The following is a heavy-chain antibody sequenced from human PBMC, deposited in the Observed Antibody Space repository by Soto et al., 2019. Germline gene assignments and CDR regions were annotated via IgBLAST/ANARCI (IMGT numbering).Heavy chain of an antibody. V-gene: IGHV3-23*01. D-gene: IGHD3-9*01. CDR3: AKDRTIFWIYYAMDV. CDR2: IRGNGGGT. CDR1: GFTFGNYV. Sequence: EVQLLESGGGLVQPGGSVRLSCAASGFTFGNYVMNWVRQAPGKGLEWVSGIRGNGGGTQYADSVKGRFTISRDNSKKTLYLQINSLRVEDTAVYYCAKDRTIFWIYYAMDVWGQGTTVTVSS. J-gene: IGHJ6*02.